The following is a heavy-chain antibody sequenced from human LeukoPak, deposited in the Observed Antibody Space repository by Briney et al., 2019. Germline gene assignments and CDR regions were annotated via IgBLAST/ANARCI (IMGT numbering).Heavy chain of an antibody. CDR3: ARDGVDYGDYVDYYYYMDV. V-gene: IGHV3-7*01. J-gene: IGHJ6*03. CDR2: IKQDGSEK. D-gene: IGHD4-17*01. Sequence: GGSLRLSCAASGFTFSSYWMSWVRQAPGKGLEGVANIKQDGSEKYYVDSVKGRFAISRDNAKNSLYLQMNSLRAEDTAVYYCARDGVDYGDYVDYYYYMDVWGKGTTVTVSS. CDR1: GFTFSSYW.